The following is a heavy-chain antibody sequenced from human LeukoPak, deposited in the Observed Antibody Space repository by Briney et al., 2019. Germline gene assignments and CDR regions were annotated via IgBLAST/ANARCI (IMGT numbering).Heavy chain of an antibody. Sequence: PSETLSLTCTVSGGSISSGGYYWSWIRQHPGKGLEWIGYIYYSGSTYYNPSLKSRVTISVHTSKNQFSLKLSSVTAADTAVYYCARGTYDFWSGYSYYYYYLDVWGKGTTVTVSS. J-gene: IGHJ6*03. CDR3: ARGTYDFWSGYSYYYYYLDV. D-gene: IGHD3-3*01. CDR2: IYYSGST. V-gene: IGHV4-31*03. CDR1: GGSISSGGYY.